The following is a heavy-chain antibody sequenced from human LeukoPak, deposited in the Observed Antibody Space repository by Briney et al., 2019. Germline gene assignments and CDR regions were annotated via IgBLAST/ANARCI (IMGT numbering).Heavy chain of an antibody. J-gene: IGHJ4*02. V-gene: IGHV4-59*01. D-gene: IGHD3-10*01. Sequence: GTLRLSCAASGFIFSSYGMSWVRQAPGKGLEWIGYIYYSGNTNYNPSLKSRVTISVDTSQNQFSLKLRSVTAADTAVYYCARAITIRGLIFDYWGQGTLVTVSS. CDR3: ARAITIRGLIFDY. CDR1: GFIFSSYG. CDR2: IYYSGNT.